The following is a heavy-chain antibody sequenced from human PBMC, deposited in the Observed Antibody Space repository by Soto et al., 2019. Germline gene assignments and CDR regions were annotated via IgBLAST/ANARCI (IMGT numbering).Heavy chain of an antibody. D-gene: IGHD2-2*01. V-gene: IGHV1-69*06. CDR2: IIPIFGTA. CDR1: GGTFSSYA. CDR3: ARGYCSSTSCYFGRFGGGEGHYYGMDV. J-gene: IGHJ6*01. Sequence: QVQLVQSGAEVKKPGSSVKVSCKASGGTFSSYAISWVRQAPGQGLEWMGGIIPIFGTANYAQKFQGRVTITADKSTSTAYMELSSLRSEDPAVYYCARGYCSSTSCYFGRFGGGEGHYYGMDVW.